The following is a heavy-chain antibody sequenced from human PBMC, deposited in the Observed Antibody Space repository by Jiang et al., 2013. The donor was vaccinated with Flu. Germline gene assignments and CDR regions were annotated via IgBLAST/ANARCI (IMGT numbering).Heavy chain of an antibody. Sequence: LLKPSETLSLTCAVYGGSFSGYYWSWIRQPPGKGLEWIGEINHSGSTNYNPSLKSRVTISVDRSKNQFSLKLSSVTAADTAVYYCARGGYSGYVYWGQGTLVTVSS. J-gene: IGHJ4*02. CDR1: GGSFSGYY. CDR2: INHSGST. D-gene: IGHD5-12*01. CDR3: ARGGYSGYVY. V-gene: IGHV4-34*01.